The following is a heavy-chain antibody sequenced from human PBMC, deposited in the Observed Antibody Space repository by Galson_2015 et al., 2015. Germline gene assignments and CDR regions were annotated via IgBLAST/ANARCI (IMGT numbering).Heavy chain of an antibody. CDR1: GFSLSTSGVG. V-gene: IGHV2-5*02. Sequence: PALVNATQTLTLPCTFSGFSLSTSGVGVGWIRQPPGKALEWLALISWDDDKRYSPSLKSRLTITKDTAKNQVVLTMANMDPVDTATYYCAHTQVVVVAATGFEIWGQGTMVTVSS. D-gene: IGHD2-15*01. J-gene: IGHJ3*02. CDR2: ISWDDDK. CDR3: AHTQVVVVAATGFEI.